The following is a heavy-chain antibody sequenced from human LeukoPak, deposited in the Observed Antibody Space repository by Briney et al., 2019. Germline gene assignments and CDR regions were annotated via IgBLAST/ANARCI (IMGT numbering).Heavy chain of an antibody. CDR1: GFTVSSNH. D-gene: IGHD1-1*01. J-gene: IGHJ4*02. V-gene: IGHV3-53*01. Sequence: PGGSLRLSCAASGFTVSSNHMSWVRQAPGKGLEWVSVIYSGGSTDYADSVKGRFTISRDNSENTLYLQMNSLRAEDTAVYHCARGPAGYNWGQGTLVTVSS. CDR2: IYSGGST. CDR3: ARGPAGYN.